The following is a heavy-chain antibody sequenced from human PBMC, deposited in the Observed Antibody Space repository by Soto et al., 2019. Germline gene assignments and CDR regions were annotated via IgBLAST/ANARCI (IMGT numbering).Heavy chain of an antibody. V-gene: IGHV4-34*01. J-gene: IGHJ4*01. CDR1: GGSFSGYY. CDR3: ARDKTTRLFDY. CDR2: INHSGST. D-gene: IGHD1-7*01. Sequence: QVQLQQWGAGLLKPSETLSLTCAVYGGSFSGYYWTWIRQPPGTGLEWIGEINHSGSTNYKPSLKTRVTISVDTSKKKFSLKLTSWTAADMAVYYCARDKTTRLFDYWGHGTLVTVSS.